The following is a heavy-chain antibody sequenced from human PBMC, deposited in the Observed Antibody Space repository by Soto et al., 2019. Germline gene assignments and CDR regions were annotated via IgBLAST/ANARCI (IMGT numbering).Heavy chain of an antibody. CDR3: ARLVTFFWSGSKYYFDN. CDR2: INHSGST. V-gene: IGHV4-34*01. J-gene: IGHJ4*02. CDR1: GGSFSGYY. Sequence: SETLSLTCAVYGGSFSGYYWSWIRQPPGKGLEWIGEINHSGSTNYNPSLKSRVTISVDTSKNQFSLKLSSVTAADTAVYYCARLVTFFWSGSKYYFDNWGQGTLVTISS. D-gene: IGHD3-3*01.